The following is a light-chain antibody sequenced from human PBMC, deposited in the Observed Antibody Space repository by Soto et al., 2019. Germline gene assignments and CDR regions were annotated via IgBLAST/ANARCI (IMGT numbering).Light chain of an antibody. J-gene: IGKJ1*01. CDR2: DAS. CDR1: QSIGRW. Sequence: DIQMTQSPSTLSAFVGDRVTITCRASQSIGRWLAWYQQKPGKAPKLLIYDASSLESGVPSRFSGSGSGTEFTLTISSLQPDEFATYYCQQYNTYSPERTFGQGTKVEVK. CDR3: QQYNTYSPERT. V-gene: IGKV1-5*01.